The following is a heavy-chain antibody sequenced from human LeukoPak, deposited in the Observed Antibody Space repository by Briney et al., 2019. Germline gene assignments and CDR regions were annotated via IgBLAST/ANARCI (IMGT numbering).Heavy chain of an antibody. D-gene: IGHD3-22*01. CDR2: ISWNSGSI. J-gene: IGHJ4*02. Sequence: GGSLSLSCAASGFTFDDYAMHWVRQAPGKGLEWVSGISWNSGSIGYADSVKGRFTISRDNAKNSLYLQMNSLRAEDTALYYCAKVDTVVMAFDYWGQGTLVTVSS. CDR3: AKVDTVVMAFDY. CDR1: GFTFDDYA. V-gene: IGHV3-9*01.